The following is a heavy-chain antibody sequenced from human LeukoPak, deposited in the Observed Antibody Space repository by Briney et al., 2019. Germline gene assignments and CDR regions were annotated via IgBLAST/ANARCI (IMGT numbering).Heavy chain of an antibody. CDR1: GFTFSSYA. J-gene: IGHJ4*02. CDR2: ISGSGGST. D-gene: IGHD5-18*01. Sequence: GGSLRLSCAASGFTFSSYAMSWVRQAPGKGLEWVSAISGSGGSTCYADSVKGRFTISRDNSKNTLYLQMNSLRAEDTAVYYCANHRGYSYGWIDYWGQGTLVTVSS. CDR3: ANHRGYSYGWIDY. V-gene: IGHV3-23*01.